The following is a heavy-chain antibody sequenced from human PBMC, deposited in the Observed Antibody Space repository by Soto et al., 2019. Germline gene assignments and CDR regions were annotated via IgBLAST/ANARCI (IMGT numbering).Heavy chain of an antibody. J-gene: IGHJ4*02. CDR3: AKEAARDYYDSSGYYPLDY. CDR1: GFTFSSYA. Sequence: PGGSLRLSCAASGFTFSSYAMSWVRQAPGKGLEWVSAISGSGGSTYYADSVKGRFTISRDNSKNTLYLQMNSLRAEDTAVYYCAKEAARDYYDSSGYYPLDYWGQGTLVTVSS. V-gene: IGHV3-23*01. CDR2: ISGSGGST. D-gene: IGHD3-22*01.